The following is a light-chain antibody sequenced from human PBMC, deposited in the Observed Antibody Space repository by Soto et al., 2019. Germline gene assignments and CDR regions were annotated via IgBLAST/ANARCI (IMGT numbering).Light chain of an antibody. CDR1: QSVSSY. CDR2: DAS. V-gene: IGKV3-11*01. J-gene: IGKJ1*01. Sequence: EIVLTQSPATLSLSPGERATLSCRASQSVSSYLAWYQQKPGQAPRLLIYDASNRATGIPARFSGGGSATDFTLTISSLEPEDFAVYYCQQRSNWPRTFGQGTKVEIK. CDR3: QQRSNWPRT.